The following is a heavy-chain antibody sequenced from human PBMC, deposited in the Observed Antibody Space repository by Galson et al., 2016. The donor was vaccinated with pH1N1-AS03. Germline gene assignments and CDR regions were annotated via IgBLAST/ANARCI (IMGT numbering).Heavy chain of an antibody. CDR1: GVSMTGGHYY. CDR3: VDNDYEGSDY. Sequence: TLSLTCTVSGVSMTGGHYYWHWIRHLPGKGLEWIGYIYYYGNAAYYNPSLKSRVSISMEASKSQFSLKLTSMTAADTAKYYCVDNDYEGSDYWGQGTLISVSS. D-gene: IGHD3-16*01. CDR2: IYYYGNAA. V-gene: IGHV4-31*03. J-gene: IGHJ4*02.